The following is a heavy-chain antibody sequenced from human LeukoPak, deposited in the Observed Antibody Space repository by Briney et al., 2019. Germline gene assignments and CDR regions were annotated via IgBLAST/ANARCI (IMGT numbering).Heavy chain of an antibody. CDR3: AKDIYAVAGTGYFDY. V-gene: IGHV3-43D*04. CDR1: GFTFDDYA. Sequence: GGCLRLSCAASGFTFDDYAMHWVRQAPGRGLEWVSLISWDGGSTYYADSVKGRFTISRDNSKNSLYLQMNSLRAEDTALYYCAKDIYAVAGTGYFDYWGQGTLVTVSS. J-gene: IGHJ4*02. CDR2: ISWDGGST. D-gene: IGHD6-19*01.